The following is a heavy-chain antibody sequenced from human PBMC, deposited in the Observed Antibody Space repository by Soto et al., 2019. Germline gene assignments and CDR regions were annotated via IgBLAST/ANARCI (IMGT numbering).Heavy chain of an antibody. CDR3: ARGGLMVYDY. D-gene: IGHD2-8*01. V-gene: IGHV3-48*02. J-gene: IGHJ4*02. CDR2: ISSSSSTI. CDR1: GFTFSSYS. Sequence: EVQLVESGGGLVQPGGSLRLSCAASGFTFSSYSMNWVRQAPGKGLEWVSYISSSSSTIYYADSVKGRFTISRDNAKNSLYLQMNSLIDDDTAVYYCARGGLMVYDYWGQGPLVTVSS.